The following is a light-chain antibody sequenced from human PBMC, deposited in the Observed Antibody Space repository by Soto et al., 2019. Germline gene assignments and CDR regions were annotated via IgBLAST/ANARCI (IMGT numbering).Light chain of an antibody. CDR2: LNSDGSH. Sequence: QPVLTQSPSASASLGASVTLTCTLSSGHSSYAIAWHQQQPEKGPRYLMKLNSDGSHSKGDGIPDRFSGSSSGAERYLTISSLQSADEADYYCQTWVTGIQIFGGGTKLTVL. J-gene: IGLJ2*01. CDR1: SGHSSYA. V-gene: IGLV4-69*01. CDR3: QTWVTGIQI.